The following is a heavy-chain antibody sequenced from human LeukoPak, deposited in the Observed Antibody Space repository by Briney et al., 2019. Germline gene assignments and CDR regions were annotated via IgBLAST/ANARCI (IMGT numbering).Heavy chain of an antibody. Sequence: SETLSLTCTVSGGSISSGSYYWSWIRQPAGKGLEWIGRIHTSGSANYNPSLKSRLTISVDTSKNQFSLKLSSVTAADTAVYYCARASDFWSQGDWFDPWGQGTLVTVSS. D-gene: IGHD3-3*01. CDR2: IHTSGSA. V-gene: IGHV4-61*02. CDR3: ARASDFWSQGDWFDP. J-gene: IGHJ5*02. CDR1: GGSISSGSYY.